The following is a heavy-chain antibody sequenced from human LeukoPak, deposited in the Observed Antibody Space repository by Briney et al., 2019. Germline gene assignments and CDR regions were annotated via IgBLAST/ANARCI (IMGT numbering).Heavy chain of an antibody. Sequence: GESLKISCKGSGYSFNSYWIGWVRQMPGKGLKWMGIIYPGDSDARYSPSFQGQVTISADKSISTAYLQWSSLKASDTAMYYCARHEGDSSGLNWFDPWGQGTLVTVSS. J-gene: IGHJ5*02. CDR1: GYSFNSYW. D-gene: IGHD3-22*01. CDR3: ARHEGDSSGLNWFDP. CDR2: IYPGDSDA. V-gene: IGHV5-51*01.